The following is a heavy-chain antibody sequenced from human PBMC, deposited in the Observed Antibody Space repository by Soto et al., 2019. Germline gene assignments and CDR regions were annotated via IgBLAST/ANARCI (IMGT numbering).Heavy chain of an antibody. Sequence: PSQTLSLTCAISGDSVSSNSAAWNWIRQSPSRDLEWLGRTYYRSKWYNDYAVSVKSRISINPDTSKNQFSLQLTSVTPEDTAVYYCARDLDSGGNFWTAFDIWGQGTMVTVSS. J-gene: IGHJ3*02. CDR2: TYYRSKWYN. CDR3: ARDLDSGGNFWTAFDI. CDR1: GDSVSSNSAA. V-gene: IGHV6-1*01. D-gene: IGHD4-17*01.